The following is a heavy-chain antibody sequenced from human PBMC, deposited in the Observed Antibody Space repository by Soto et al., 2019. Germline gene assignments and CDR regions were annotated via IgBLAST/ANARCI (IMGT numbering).Heavy chain of an antibody. CDR1: GFTFSSYA. J-gene: IGHJ4*02. Sequence: QVQLVESGGGVVQPGRSLRLSCAASGFTFSSYAMHWVRQAPGKGLEWVAVISYDGSNKYYADSVKGRFTISRDSSKNTLYLQMNSLRAGDTAVYYCARGFGELSHYDYWGQGTLVTVSS. CDR3: ARGFGELSHYDY. V-gene: IGHV3-30-3*01. D-gene: IGHD3-10*01. CDR2: ISYDGSNK.